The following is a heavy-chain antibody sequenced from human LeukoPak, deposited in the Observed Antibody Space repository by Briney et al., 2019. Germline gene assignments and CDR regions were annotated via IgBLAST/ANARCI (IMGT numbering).Heavy chain of an antibody. CDR2: IKQDGSEK. CDR3: ASGSGWVFEN. Sequence: ETLSLTCTVSGGSISSYYWSWIRQPPGKGLEWVANIKQDGSEKYYVDSVKGRSTISRENAKNSLYLQMNNLRVDDTAVYFCASGSGWVFENWGQGTLVTVSA. J-gene: IGHJ4*02. V-gene: IGHV3-7*01. CDR1: GGSISSYY. D-gene: IGHD6-19*01.